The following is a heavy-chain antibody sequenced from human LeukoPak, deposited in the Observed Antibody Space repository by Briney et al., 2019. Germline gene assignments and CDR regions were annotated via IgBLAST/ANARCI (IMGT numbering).Heavy chain of an antibody. CDR1: GYTFTGYY. V-gene: IGHV1-2*02. CDR3: ARTPRGTIDAFDI. Sequence: ASVKVSRKASGYTFTGYYMHWVRQAPGQGLEWMGWINPNSGGTNYAQKFQGRVTMTRDTSISTAYMELSRLRSDDTAVYYCARTPRGTIDAFDIWGQGTMVTVSS. CDR2: INPNSGGT. J-gene: IGHJ3*02. D-gene: IGHD1-7*01.